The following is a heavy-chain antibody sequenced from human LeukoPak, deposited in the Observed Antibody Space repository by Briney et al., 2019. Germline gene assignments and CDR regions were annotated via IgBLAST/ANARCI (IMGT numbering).Heavy chain of an antibody. CDR2: ISGSGIST. CDR1: GLTFSSYA. V-gene: IGHV3-23*01. CDR3: AKDRLKGIAAAGTGWFDS. Sequence: GGSLRLSCAASGLTFSSYAMSWVRQAPGKGLEWVSGISGSGISTLYADPVQGRFIISRDNSNNTLYLEMNNLRAEDTAVYYCAKDRLKGIAAAGTGWFDSWGQGALVTVSS. J-gene: IGHJ5*01. D-gene: IGHD6-13*01.